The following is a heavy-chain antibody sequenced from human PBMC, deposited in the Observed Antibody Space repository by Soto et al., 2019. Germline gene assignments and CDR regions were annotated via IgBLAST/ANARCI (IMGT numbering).Heavy chain of an antibody. J-gene: IGHJ3*02. CDR2: ISYSGSTI. CDR3: ARDNLAFDI. Sequence: LRLSCAASGFTFSDYYMSWIRQAPGKGLEWVSYISYSGSTIYYADSAKGRFTISRDSAKNSLYLQMNSLRAEDTAVYYCARDNLAFDIWGQGTMVTVSS. V-gene: IGHV3-11*01. CDR1: GFTFSDYY.